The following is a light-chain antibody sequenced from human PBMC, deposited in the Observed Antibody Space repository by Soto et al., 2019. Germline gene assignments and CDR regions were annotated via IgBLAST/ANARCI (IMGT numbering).Light chain of an antibody. CDR2: KAS. CDR3: QQYNNYSRT. Sequence: DIQMTQSPSTLSASVGDRVTITCRASQSISSWLAWYQQKPGKAPTLLIYKASSLESGVPSRFSGSGSGTEFTLTISSLQPDDFATYYCQQYNNYSRTFGQGTKVQIK. CDR1: QSISSW. V-gene: IGKV1-5*03. J-gene: IGKJ1*01.